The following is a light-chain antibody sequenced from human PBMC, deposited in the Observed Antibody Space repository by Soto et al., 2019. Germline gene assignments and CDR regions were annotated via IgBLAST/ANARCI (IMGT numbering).Light chain of an antibody. V-gene: IGLV6-57*04. CDR1: SGSIANNY. CDR2: DNN. J-gene: IGLJ3*02. CDR3: QSYDSSTRV. Sequence: LTQPHSVSESPGKTVTISCTRSSGSIANNYVQWYQQRPGSAPTTVIYDNNRRPSGVPDRFSGSIDSSSNSASLTISGLKTEDEADYYCQSYDSSTRVFGGGTKLTVL.